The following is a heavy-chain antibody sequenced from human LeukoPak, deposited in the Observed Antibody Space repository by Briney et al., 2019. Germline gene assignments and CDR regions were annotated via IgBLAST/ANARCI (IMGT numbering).Heavy chain of an antibody. CDR2: IIPIFGTA. J-gene: IGHJ3*02. CDR3: ARDRVGYCSSTSCPVAFDI. Sequence: ASVKVSCKASGGTFSSYAISWVRQAPGQGLEWMGGIIPIFGTANYAQKFQGRVTITADESTSTAYMELSSLRSEDTAVYYCARDRVGYCSSTSCPVAFDIWGQGTMVTVSS. V-gene: IGHV1-69*13. D-gene: IGHD2-2*01. CDR1: GGTFSSYA.